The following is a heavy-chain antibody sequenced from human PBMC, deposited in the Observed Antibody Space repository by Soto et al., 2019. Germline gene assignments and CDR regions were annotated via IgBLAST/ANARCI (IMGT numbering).Heavy chain of an antibody. CDR1: GFTFINFG. CDR2: IWYDGSNK. CDR3: ARDWTENDGAC. D-gene: IGHD1-1*01. Sequence: GGSLRLSCAASGFTFINFGMHWVRQAPGKGLEWVAVIWYDGSNKYYADSVKGRFTVSRDNSKNTLYLQMNSLRAEDTAVYYCARDWTENDGACWGQGTQVTVSS. J-gene: IGHJ4*02. V-gene: IGHV3-33*01.